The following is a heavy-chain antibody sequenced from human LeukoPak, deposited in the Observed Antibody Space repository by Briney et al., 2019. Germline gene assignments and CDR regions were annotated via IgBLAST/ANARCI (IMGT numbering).Heavy chain of an antibody. D-gene: IGHD3-9*01. V-gene: IGHV3-30-3*01. CDR3: ARDSYDILTGYFQTYYYGMDV. Sequence: GGSLRLSCAASGFTFSSYAMHWVRQAPGKGLEWVAVISYDGSNKYYADSVKGRFTISRDNSKNTLYLQMNSLRAEDTAVYYCARDSYDILTGYFQTYYYGMDVWGQGTTVTVSS. J-gene: IGHJ6*02. CDR2: ISYDGSNK. CDR1: GFTFSSYA.